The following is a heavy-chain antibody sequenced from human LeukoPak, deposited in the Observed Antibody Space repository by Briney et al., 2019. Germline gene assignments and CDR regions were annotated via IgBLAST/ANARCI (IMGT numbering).Heavy chain of an antibody. D-gene: IGHD4-17*01. CDR1: GFTFSSYS. V-gene: IGHV3-21*01. Sequence: PGGSLRLSCAASGFTFSSYSMNWVRQAPGKGLEWVSSISSSSSYIYYADSVKGRFTISRDNAKNSLYLQMNSLRAEDTAVYYCARDSTSYGDYTAFAIWGQGTMVTVSS. CDR3: ARDSTSYGDYTAFAI. J-gene: IGHJ3*02. CDR2: ISSSSSYI.